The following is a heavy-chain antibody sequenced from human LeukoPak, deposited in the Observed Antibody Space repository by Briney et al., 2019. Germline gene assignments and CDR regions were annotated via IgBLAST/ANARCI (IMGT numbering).Heavy chain of an antibody. CDR3: ARGGTYYPCIDY. J-gene: IGHJ4*02. V-gene: IGHV1-18*01. CDR1: GYTFTTSY. D-gene: IGHD1-26*01. Sequence: ASVKVSCKASGYTFTTSYINWVRQAPGQGLEWMEWISAYNGKTNYAQKFQGRVTMTTDSSTSTAYMDLTSLRSDDTAVYYCARGGTYYPCIDYWGQGTLVTVSS. CDR2: ISAYNGKT.